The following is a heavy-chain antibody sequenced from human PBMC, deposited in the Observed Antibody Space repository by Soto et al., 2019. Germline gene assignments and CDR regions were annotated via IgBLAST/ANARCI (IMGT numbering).Heavy chain of an antibody. D-gene: IGHD6-19*01. CDR2: ISYDGSNK. CDR1: GFTFSSYG. V-gene: IGHV3-30*18. J-gene: IGHJ6*02. Sequence: QVQLVESGGGVVQPGRSLRLSCAASGFTFSSYGMHWVRQAPGKGLEWVAVISYDGSNKYYADSVKGRFTISRDNSKNTLYLQMNSLRAEDTAVYYCAKYSWNSSGWYGGGMDVWGQGTTVTVSS. CDR3: AKYSWNSSGWYGGGMDV.